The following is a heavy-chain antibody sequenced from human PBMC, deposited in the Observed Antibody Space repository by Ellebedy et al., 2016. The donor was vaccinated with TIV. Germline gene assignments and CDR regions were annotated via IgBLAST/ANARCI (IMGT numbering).Heavy chain of an antibody. CDR1: SGSISSGGYS. Sequence: SETLSLTXAVSSGSISSGGYSWSWFRQPPGKGLEWIGYIYYTGTTSYNPSLKSRVIISVDTSKNQFSLRLSSVTAADTAVYYCARLAYSSSSRDYYYGMDVWGQGTTVTVSS. D-gene: IGHD6-6*01. J-gene: IGHJ6*02. CDR3: ARLAYSSSSRDYYYGMDV. V-gene: IGHV4-30-2*03. CDR2: IYYTGTT.